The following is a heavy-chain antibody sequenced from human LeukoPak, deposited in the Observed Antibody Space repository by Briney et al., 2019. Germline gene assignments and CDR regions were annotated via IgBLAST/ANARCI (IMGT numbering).Heavy chain of an antibody. Sequence: ASVKVSCKASGYTFTSYYMHWVRQAPGQGLEWMGIINPSGGSTSYAQKFQGRVTMTRDTSTSTVYMELGSLRSEDTAVYYCARDPGGDLYHDAFDIWGQGTMVTVSS. CDR3: ARDPGGDLYHDAFDI. D-gene: IGHD4-17*01. CDR2: INPSGGST. V-gene: IGHV1-46*03. CDR1: GYTFTSYY. J-gene: IGHJ3*02.